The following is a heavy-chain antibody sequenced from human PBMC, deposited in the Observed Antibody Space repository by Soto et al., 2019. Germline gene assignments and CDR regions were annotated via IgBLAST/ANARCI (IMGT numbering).Heavy chain of an antibody. CDR3: ARDGEYDILTGYYGYCGMDV. D-gene: IGHD3-9*01. CDR2: INPNSGGT. Sequence: ASVKVSCKASGYTFTGYYMHWVRQAPGQGLECMGWINPNSGGTNYAQKFQGWVTMTRDTSISTAYMELSRLRSDDTAVYYCARDGEYDILTGYYGYCGMDVWGQGTTVTVSS. V-gene: IGHV1-2*04. CDR1: GYTFTGYY. J-gene: IGHJ6*02.